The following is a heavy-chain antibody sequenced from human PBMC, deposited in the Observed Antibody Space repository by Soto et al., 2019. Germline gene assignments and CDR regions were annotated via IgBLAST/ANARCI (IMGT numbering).Heavy chain of an antibody. D-gene: IGHD6-13*01. J-gene: IGHJ5*02. CDR2: IRSKAYGGTT. V-gene: IGHV3-49*03. Sequence: PGGSLRLSCTASGFTFGDYAMIWFRQAPGKGLEWVGFIRSKAYGGTTEYAASVKGRFTISRDDSKSIAYLQMNSLKTEDTAVYYCTRDHYVLGFSSSWDNWFDPWXQGTLVTVSS. CDR3: TRDHYVLGFSSSWDNWFDP. CDR1: GFTFGDYA.